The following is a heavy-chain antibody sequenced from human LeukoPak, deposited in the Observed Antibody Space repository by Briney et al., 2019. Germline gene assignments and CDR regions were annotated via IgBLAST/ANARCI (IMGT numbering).Heavy chain of an antibody. CDR2: IYSSGRT. D-gene: IGHD3-16*01. CDR1: GGSISSYY. V-gene: IGHV4-59*01. Sequence: SETLSLTCTVSGGSISSYYWSWIRQPPGKGLEWIGYIYSSGRTSYNPSLKSRVTISVDTSKNQFSLNLTSVTAADTAVYYCARFTPQGYGWGGYNRFDPWGQGTLVTVSS. J-gene: IGHJ5*02. CDR3: ARFTPQGYGWGGYNRFDP.